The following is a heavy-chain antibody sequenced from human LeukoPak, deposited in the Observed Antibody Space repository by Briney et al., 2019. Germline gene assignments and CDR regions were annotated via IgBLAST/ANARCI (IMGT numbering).Heavy chain of an antibody. V-gene: IGHV3-30*04. CDR2: ISYDGSNR. D-gene: IGHD1-1*01. J-gene: IGHJ3*02. CDR1: GLTFNNYA. Sequence: PGGSLRLSCAASGLTFNNYAMHWVRQAPGKGLEWVAVISYDGSNRFFTDSVKGRFTISRDNSKNTLYLQMNSLRAEDTAVYYCARDQLGFDIWGQGTMATVSS. CDR3: ARDQLGFDI.